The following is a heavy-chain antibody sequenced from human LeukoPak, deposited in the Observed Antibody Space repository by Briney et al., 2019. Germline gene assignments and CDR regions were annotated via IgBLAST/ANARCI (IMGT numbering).Heavy chain of an antibody. Sequence: GGSLRLSCAASGFNIGPYAMYWVRQGPGRGLEWVSVIKADGSGTFYSDSVRGRFTTSRDNSKNSLYLQLSSLTSDDTALYYCATWAFYHNLDVWGQGTTVAVSS. CDR1: GFNIGPYA. CDR2: IKADGSGT. CDR3: ATWAFYHNLDV. J-gene: IGHJ6*02. D-gene: IGHD2/OR15-2a*01. V-gene: IGHV3-43*02.